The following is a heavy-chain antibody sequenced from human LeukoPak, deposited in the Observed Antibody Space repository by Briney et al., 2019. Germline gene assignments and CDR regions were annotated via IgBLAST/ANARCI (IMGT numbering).Heavy chain of an antibody. CDR3: AKGDSRPVVTFNY. CDR1: GFTFSNFA. V-gene: IGHV3-23*01. J-gene: IGHJ4*02. CDR2: ISGTTGST. D-gene: IGHD4-23*01. Sequence: GGSLRLSCAASGFTFSNFAMSWVRQAPGKGLEWVSAISGTTGSTFYADSVKGRFTISRDNSKNTLYLQMNSLRAEDTAVYYCAKGDSRPVVTFNYWGQGTLVTVSS.